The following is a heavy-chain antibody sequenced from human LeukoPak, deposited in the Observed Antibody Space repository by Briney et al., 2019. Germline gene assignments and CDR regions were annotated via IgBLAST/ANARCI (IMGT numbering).Heavy chain of an antibody. CDR1: GYTFTGYY. CDR2: INPNSGGT. CDR3: ARGAFDGRWGDLSINDY. Sequence: ASVKVSCKASGYTFTGYYMHWVRQAPGQGLEWMGWINPNSGGTNYAQKFQGRVTMTRDTSISTAYMELSRLRSDDTAVYYCARGAFDGRWGDLSINDYWAQETLVPVSS. V-gene: IGHV1-2*02. J-gene: IGHJ4*02. D-gene: IGHD3-16*02.